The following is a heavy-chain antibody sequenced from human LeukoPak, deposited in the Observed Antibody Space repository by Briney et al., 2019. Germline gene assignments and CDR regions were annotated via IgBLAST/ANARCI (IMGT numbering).Heavy chain of an antibody. CDR1: GFTFSSYG. J-gene: IGHJ4*02. Sequence: PGRSLRLSCAASGFTFSSYGMHWVRQAPGKGLEWVAVISYDGSNKYYADSVKGRFTISRDNSKNTLYLQMNSLRAEDTAVYYCAKDGSSGWYIDYWGQGTLVTVSS. CDR3: AKDGSSGWYIDY. CDR2: ISYDGSNK. V-gene: IGHV3-30*18. D-gene: IGHD6-19*01.